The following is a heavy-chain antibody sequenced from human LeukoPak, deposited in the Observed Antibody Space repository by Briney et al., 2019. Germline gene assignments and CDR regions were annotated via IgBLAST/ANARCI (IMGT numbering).Heavy chain of an antibody. CDR3: ARDIEAAGLFLDY. CDR1: GFTFSSYW. J-gene: IGHJ4*02. Sequence: GGSLRLSCAASGFTFSSYWMSWVRQAPGKGLEWVANVKYDGSEKYYVDSVKGRFTISRNNAKNSLYLQMNSLRAEDTAVYYCARDIEAAGLFLDYWGQGTLVTVSS. CDR2: VKYDGSEK. D-gene: IGHD6-13*01. V-gene: IGHV3-7*01.